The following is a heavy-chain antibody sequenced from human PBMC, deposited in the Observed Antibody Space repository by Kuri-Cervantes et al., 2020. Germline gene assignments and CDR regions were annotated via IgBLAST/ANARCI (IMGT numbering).Heavy chain of an antibody. V-gene: IGHV4-39*01. CDR3: ARHVGFYRLKDYGDYVDGENWFDP. CDR2: IYYSGST. D-gene: IGHD4-17*01. CDR1: GGSISSSSYY. Sequence: SETLSLTCTVSGGSISSSSYYWGWIRQPPGKGLEWIGSIYYSGSTYYNPPLKSRVTISVDTSKNQFSLKLSSVTAADTAVYYCARHVGFYRLKDYGDYVDGENWFDPWGQGTLVTVSS. J-gene: IGHJ5*02.